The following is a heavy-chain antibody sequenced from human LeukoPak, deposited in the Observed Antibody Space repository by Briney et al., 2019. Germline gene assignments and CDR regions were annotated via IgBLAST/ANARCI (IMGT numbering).Heavy chain of an antibody. D-gene: IGHD4-11*01. CDR3: VRGGNDYNNYEYPN. Sequence: GGSLRLSCAASGFTFSSYAMNWVRQAPGKGLEWVGIIRSKVYGGTTEYAASVKGRFTMSRDDSKSIAFLQMNSLKTEDTAIYYCVRGGNDYNNYEYPNWGQGTQVTVSS. V-gene: IGHV3-49*04. J-gene: IGHJ4*02. CDR2: IRSKVYGGTT. CDR1: GFTFSSYA.